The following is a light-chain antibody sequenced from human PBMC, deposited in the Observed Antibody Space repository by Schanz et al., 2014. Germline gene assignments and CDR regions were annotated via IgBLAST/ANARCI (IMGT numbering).Light chain of an antibody. V-gene: IGKV1-5*01. CDR3: QQYNSYSTWT. CDR1: ESIGTC. Sequence: DIQMTQSPSTLSASVGDRVTITCRASESIGTCLAWSQHKPGKAPKLLIYDASSLESGVPSRFSGSGSGTEFTLTISSLQPDDFAIYYCQQYNSYSTWTFGQGTKVEIK. J-gene: IGKJ1*01. CDR2: DAS.